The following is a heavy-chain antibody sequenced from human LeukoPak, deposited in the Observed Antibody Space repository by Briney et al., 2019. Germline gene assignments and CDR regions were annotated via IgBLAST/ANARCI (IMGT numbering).Heavy chain of an antibody. CDR1: GYTFTSYD. CDR3: ARGQRVVVAVHEP. Sequence: AASVKVSCKASGYTFTSYDINWMRQATGQGLEWMGWMNPNSGNTGYAQKFHGRVTMTRNNSISTAYMELSSLRYEETAVYYCARGQRVVVAVHEPWGQGTLVTVSS. CDR2: MNPNSGNT. J-gene: IGHJ5*02. V-gene: IGHV1-8*01. D-gene: IGHD2-15*01.